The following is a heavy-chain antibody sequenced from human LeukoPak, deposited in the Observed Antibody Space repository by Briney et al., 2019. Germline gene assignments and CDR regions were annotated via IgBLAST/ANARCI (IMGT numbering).Heavy chain of an antibody. V-gene: IGHV3-20*04. CDR1: GFAFDEHG. D-gene: IGHD2-2*01. CDR3: ARAPITSPFYFDY. J-gene: IGHJ4*02. Sequence: PGGSLRLSCTASGFAFDEHGMSWVRQVPGKGPEWVSGINWSGGSTGYADRLRGRVTSSRDNAQNSLYLQMDSLRAEDTALYYCARAPITSPFYFDYWGQGTLVTVSS. CDR2: INWSGGST.